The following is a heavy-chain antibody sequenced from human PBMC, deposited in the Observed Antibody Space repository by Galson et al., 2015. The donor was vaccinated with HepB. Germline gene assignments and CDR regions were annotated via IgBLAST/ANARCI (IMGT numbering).Heavy chain of an antibody. D-gene: IGHD3-22*01. Sequence: SLRLSCAASGFSFSSYSMNWVRQAPGKGLEWVSFISSSSNYIYYADSVKGRFTISRDNAKNSLYLQMNSLRAEDTASYYCARRTSSSGYSTPFDYWGQGTLVTVSS. CDR3: ARRTSSSGYSTPFDY. V-gene: IGHV3-21*01. CDR1: GFSFSSYS. CDR2: ISSSSNYI. J-gene: IGHJ4*02.